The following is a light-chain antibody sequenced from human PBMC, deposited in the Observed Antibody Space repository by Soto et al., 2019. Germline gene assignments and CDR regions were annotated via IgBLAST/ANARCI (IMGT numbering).Light chain of an antibody. Sequence: DIQMTQSPSSLSASVGDRVTITCQASQDISNYLNWYQQKPGKAPKLLIYDASNLETGVTSRFSGSGSETDFIFTSSSLHPEDIATYYCQQYGNRLLTFGQGTRLEIK. CDR2: DAS. V-gene: IGKV1-33*01. J-gene: IGKJ5*01. CDR3: QQYGNRLLT. CDR1: QDISNY.